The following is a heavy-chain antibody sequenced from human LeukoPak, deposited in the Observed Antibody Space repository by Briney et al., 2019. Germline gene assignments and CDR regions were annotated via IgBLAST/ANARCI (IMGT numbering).Heavy chain of an antibody. Sequence: GGSLRLSCAASGFTFSNAGMSWVRQARGKGLEWVGRIKRKGDDGTADYAAPVKGRFTISRDDSKSTVSLQMTSLKTEDTAVYYCATDLLDSWGRGTLVIVSA. J-gene: IGHJ5*01. CDR3: ATDLLDS. CDR1: GFTFSNAG. V-gene: IGHV3-15*01. CDR2: IKRKGDDGTA.